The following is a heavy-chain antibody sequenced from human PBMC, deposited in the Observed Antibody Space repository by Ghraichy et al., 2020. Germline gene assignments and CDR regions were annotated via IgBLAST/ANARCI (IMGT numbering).Heavy chain of an antibody. Sequence: GESLNISCAASGFTFTTYAMNWVRQAPGKGLEWVTVISYDGINKYYADSVKGRFTISRDNSKNTLYLQMNSLRAEDTAVYYCARHGKDGSGTAGWFDPWGQGTLVTVSS. CDR2: ISYDGINK. CDR3: ARHGKDGSGTAGWFDP. J-gene: IGHJ5*02. D-gene: IGHD3-10*01. CDR1: GFTFTTYA. V-gene: IGHV3-30*04.